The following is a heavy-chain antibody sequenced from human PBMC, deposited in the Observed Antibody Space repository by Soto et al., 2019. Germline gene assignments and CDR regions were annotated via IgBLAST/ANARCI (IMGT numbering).Heavy chain of an antibody. Sequence: SVKVSCKASGGTFSSYAISWVRQAPGQGLEWMGGIIPIFGTANYAQKFQGRVTITADESTSTAYMELSSLRSEDTAVYYCARGGREPVVVPAAMGYYYYGMDVWGQ. CDR1: GGTFSSYA. CDR2: IIPIFGTA. D-gene: IGHD2-2*01. V-gene: IGHV1-69*13. J-gene: IGHJ6*02. CDR3: ARGGREPVVVPAAMGYYYYGMDV.